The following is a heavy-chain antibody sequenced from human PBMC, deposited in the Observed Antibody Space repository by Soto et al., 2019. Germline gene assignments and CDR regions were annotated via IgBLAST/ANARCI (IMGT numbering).Heavy chain of an antibody. D-gene: IGHD2-8*01. J-gene: IGHJ4*02. V-gene: IGHV1-18*01. CDR3: ARDGSNGGYFDY. CDR2: ISAYSGNT. Sequence: ASVKVSCKASGYTFTSHGISWVLQAPGQGLEWMGWISAYSGNTNYAQSLQGRVIMTTDAYTSTAYMEVRSLRSDDSAVYYCARDGSNGGYFDYWGQGTLVTVSS. CDR1: GYTFTSHG.